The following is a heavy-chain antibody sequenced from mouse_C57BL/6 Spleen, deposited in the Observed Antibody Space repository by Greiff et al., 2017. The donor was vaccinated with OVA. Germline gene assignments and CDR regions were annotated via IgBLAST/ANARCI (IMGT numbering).Heavy chain of an antibody. CDR3: ARSSTVVDAMDY. J-gene: IGHJ4*01. CDR1: GYTFTSYW. D-gene: IGHD1-1*01. V-gene: IGHV1-59*01. Sequence: VQLQQPGAELVRPGTSVKLSCKASGYTFTSYWMHWVKQRPGQGLEWIGVIDPSDSYPNYNQKFKGKATLTVDTSSRTAYMQLSSLTSEDSAVYYCARSSTVVDAMDYWGQGTSVTVSS. CDR2: IDPSDSYP.